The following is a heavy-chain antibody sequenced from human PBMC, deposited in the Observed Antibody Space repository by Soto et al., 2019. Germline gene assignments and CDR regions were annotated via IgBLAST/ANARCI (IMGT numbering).Heavy chain of an antibody. CDR2: IYTSKST. D-gene: IGHD1-20*01. Sequence: LSLTCTVSGGSISSYYWSWIRQPAGKGLEWIGRIYTSKSTNYNPSLKSRVTMSVDTSKNQFSLKLSSVTAADTAVYYCARDPGITGTTTRFDPWGQGILVTVSS. CDR3: ARDPGITGTTTRFDP. V-gene: IGHV4-4*07. CDR1: GGSISSYY. J-gene: IGHJ5*02.